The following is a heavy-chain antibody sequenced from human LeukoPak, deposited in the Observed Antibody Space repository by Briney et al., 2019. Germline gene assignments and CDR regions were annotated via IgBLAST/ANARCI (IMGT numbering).Heavy chain of an antibody. J-gene: IGHJ6*02. V-gene: IGHV3-21*01. CDR1: RFTFSSYS. CDR2: ISSSSSYI. Sequence: PGGSLRLSCAASRFTFSSYSMNWVRQAPGKGLEWVSSISSSSSYIYYADSVKGRFTISRDNAKNSLYLQMNSLRAEDTAVYYCARVKGPYYYGMDVWGQGTTVTVSS. CDR3: ARVKGPYYYGMDV.